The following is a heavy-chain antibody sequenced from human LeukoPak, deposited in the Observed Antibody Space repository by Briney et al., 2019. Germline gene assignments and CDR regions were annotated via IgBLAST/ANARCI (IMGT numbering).Heavy chain of an antibody. CDR2: INQSGST. CDR3: ARMGTGWDNWFDP. D-gene: IGHD6-19*01. Sequence: SETLSLTCAVYGGSFSGCYWSWISQPPGKGLEWIGEINQSGSTNYNPSLKSRVTISVDTSKNQFSLNLISVTAGDAAVYYCARMGTGWDNWFDPWGQGTLVTVSS. J-gene: IGHJ5*02. V-gene: IGHV4-34*01. CDR1: GGSFSGCY.